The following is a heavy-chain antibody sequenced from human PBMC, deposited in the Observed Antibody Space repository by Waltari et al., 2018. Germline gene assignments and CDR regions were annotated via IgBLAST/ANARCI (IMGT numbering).Heavy chain of an antibody. CDR1: GLTFRNYW. CDR3: ASRYCSIDRCYASSWNSFDC. J-gene: IGHJ4*02. Sequence: SGLTFRNYWMTWVRQAPGKGLEWVANIKQDGSEKYYVDSVKGRFTISRDNANNLLYLQMNSLRGGDTAVYYCASRYCSIDRCYASSWNSFDCWGQGTLVTVSS. CDR2: IKQDGSEK. D-gene: IGHD2-15*01. V-gene: IGHV3-7*03.